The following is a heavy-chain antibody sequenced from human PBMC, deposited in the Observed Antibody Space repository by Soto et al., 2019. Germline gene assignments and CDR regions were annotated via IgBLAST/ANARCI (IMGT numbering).Heavy chain of an antibody. D-gene: IGHD3-3*01. V-gene: IGHV3-23*01. Sequence: EVQLFESGGGLVEPGEPLRISCAASGFIFKDFAMSWVRQAPGKGLEWVSTITTSDDITYSADSVRGRFTISRDNSAYTLFLQMNSLRGDDTATYYCTKGDSSGYFDPSSGYSTPDHWGQGNLVTVSS. J-gene: IGHJ5*02. CDR3: TKGDSSGYFDPSSGYSTPDH. CDR1: GFIFKDFA. CDR2: ITTSDDIT.